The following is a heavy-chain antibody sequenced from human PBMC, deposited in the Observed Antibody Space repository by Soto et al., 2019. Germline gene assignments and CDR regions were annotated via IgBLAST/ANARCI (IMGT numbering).Heavy chain of an antibody. CDR1: GGSISSGGYY. CDR3: ARSSNTGSYYVCDY. D-gene: IGHD1-26*01. V-gene: IGHV4-31*03. J-gene: IGHJ4*02. Sequence: PSETLSLTCTVSGGSISSGGYYWSWIRKHPGKGLEWIGYIYYSGSPHYNPSLKSRLTISVDTSKNQFSLKLSSVTAADTAVYYCARSSNTGSYYVCDYWGQGTLVTVSS. CDR2: IYYSGSP.